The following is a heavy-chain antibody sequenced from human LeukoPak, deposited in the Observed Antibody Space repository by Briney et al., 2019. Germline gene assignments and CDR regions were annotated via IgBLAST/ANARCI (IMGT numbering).Heavy chain of an antibody. Sequence: GSLRLSCVASGFTFSSYEMNWVRQAPGKGLEWVSYISSGATTIYHADSLKGRITVSRDNAKNSLYLQVNSLRAEDTAVYYCARDYRTGFDYWGQGTLVTVSS. J-gene: IGHJ4*02. CDR1: GFTFSSYE. D-gene: IGHD7-27*01. V-gene: IGHV3-48*03. CDR3: ARDYRTGFDY. CDR2: ISSGATTI.